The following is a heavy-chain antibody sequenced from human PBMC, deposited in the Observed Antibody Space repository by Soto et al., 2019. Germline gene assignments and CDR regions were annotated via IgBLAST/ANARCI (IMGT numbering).Heavy chain of an antibody. CDR2: INHSRST. D-gene: IGHD2-2*01. Sequence: ETLSLTCAVYGGSFSGYYWSWIRQPPGKGLEWIGEINHSRSTNYNPSLKSRVTISVDTSKNQFSLKLSSVTAADTAVYYCARGQSTYWFDLWGQGTLVTVSS. CDR3: ARGQSTYWFDL. V-gene: IGHV4-34*01. CDR1: GGSFSGYY. J-gene: IGHJ5*02.